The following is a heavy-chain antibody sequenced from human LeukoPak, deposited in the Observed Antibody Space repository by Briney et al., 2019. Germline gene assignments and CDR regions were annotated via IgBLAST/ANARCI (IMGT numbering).Heavy chain of an antibody. Sequence: ASVKVSCKVSGYTLTELSMHWVRQAPGKGLEWMGGFDPEDGETIYAQKFQGRVTMTEDTSTDTAYMELSSLRSEDTAVYYCATAPGSGTGGYNWFDPWAREPWSPSPQ. V-gene: IGHV1-24*01. CDR1: GYTLTELS. J-gene: IGHJ5*02. CDR2: FDPEDGET. D-gene: IGHD1-7*01. CDR3: ATAPGSGTGGYNWFDP.